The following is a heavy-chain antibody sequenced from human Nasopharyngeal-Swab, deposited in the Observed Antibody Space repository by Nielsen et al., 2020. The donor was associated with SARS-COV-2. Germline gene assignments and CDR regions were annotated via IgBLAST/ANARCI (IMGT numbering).Heavy chain of an antibody. V-gene: IGHV3-11*04. CDR3: ARATGYGDYGAFDI. Sequence: GESLKISCAASGFTFSGYYMSWIRQAPGKGLEWVSYITSSSGTIYYADSVKGRFTISRDGAKNSLYLQMNSLRDEDTAVYYCARATGYGDYGAFDIWGQGTMVTVSS. CDR1: GFTFSGYY. J-gene: IGHJ3*02. CDR2: ITSSSGTI. D-gene: IGHD4-17*01.